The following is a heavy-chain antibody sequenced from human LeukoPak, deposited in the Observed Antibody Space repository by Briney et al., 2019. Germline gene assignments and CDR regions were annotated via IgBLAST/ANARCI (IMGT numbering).Heavy chain of an antibody. CDR2: IRYDGTNK. D-gene: IGHD6-25*01. Sequence: GGSLRLSCAASGFTFSSYGMHWVRQAPGKGLEWVAFIRYDGTNKYYADSVKGRFTISRDNSKNTLYLQMNSLRGEDTAVYYCAKDPRTMQNSAAALFEYWGQGTMVTVSS. J-gene: IGHJ4*02. V-gene: IGHV3-30*02. CDR3: AKDPRTMQNSAAALFEY. CDR1: GFTFSSYG.